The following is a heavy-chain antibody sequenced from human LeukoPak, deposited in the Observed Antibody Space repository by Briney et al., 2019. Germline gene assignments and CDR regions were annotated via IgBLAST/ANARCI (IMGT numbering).Heavy chain of an antibody. CDR1: GFTFSSYG. J-gene: IGHJ4*02. CDR3: ASKRWLQSSFDY. Sequence: PGRSLRLSCAASGFTFSSYGMHWVRQAPGKGLEWVAVISYDGSNKYYADSVKGRFTISRDNAKNSLYLQMNSLRAEDTAVYYCASKRWLQSSFDYWGQGTLVTVSS. CDR2: ISYDGSNK. V-gene: IGHV3-30*03. D-gene: IGHD5-24*01.